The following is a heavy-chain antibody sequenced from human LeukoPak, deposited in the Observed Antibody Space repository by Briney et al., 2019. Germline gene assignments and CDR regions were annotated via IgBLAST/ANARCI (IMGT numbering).Heavy chain of an antibody. CDR1: GYTLTELS. CDR2: INPSGGST. J-gene: IGHJ4*02. V-gene: IGHV1-46*01. Sequence: ASVKVSCKVSGYTLTELSMHWVRQAPGEGLEWMGIINPSGGSTRYAQKFQGRVTVTRDTSTSTVYMELSSLRSEDTAIYYCARAPGYCSGGSCSWFDYWGQGTLVTVSS. D-gene: IGHD2-15*01. CDR3: ARAPGYCSGGSCSWFDY.